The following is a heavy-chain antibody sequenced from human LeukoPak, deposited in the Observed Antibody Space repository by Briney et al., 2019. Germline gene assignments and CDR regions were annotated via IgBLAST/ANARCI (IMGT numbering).Heavy chain of an antibody. CDR1: GGSFSGYY. CDR2: INHSGST. Sequence: SETLSLTCAVYGGSFSGYYWSWIRQPPGKGLEWIGEINHSGSTNYNPSLKSRVTISVDTSKNQFSLKLSSVTAADTAVYYCARGGGYDFWRGYYTGILSRPPLFDYWGQGTLVTVSS. D-gene: IGHD3-3*01. J-gene: IGHJ4*02. V-gene: IGHV4-34*01. CDR3: ARGGGYDFWRGYYTGILSRPPLFDY.